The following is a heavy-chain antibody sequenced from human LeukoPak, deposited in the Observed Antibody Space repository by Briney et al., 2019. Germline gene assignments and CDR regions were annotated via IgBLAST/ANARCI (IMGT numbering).Heavy chain of an antibody. CDR2: ISYDGSNK. CDR3: ARVPFAFSGSYSGY. D-gene: IGHD1-26*01. CDR1: GFTFSSYA. Sequence: GGSLRLSCAASGFTFSSYAMHWVRQAPGKGLEWVAVISYDGSNKYYADSVKGRFTISRDNSKNTLYLQMNSLGAEDTAVYYCARVPFAFSGSYSGYWGQGTLVTVSS. V-gene: IGHV3-30-3*01. J-gene: IGHJ4*02.